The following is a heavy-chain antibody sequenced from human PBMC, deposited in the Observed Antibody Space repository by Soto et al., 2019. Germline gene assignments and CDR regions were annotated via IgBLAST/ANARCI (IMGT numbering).Heavy chain of an antibody. D-gene: IGHD3-22*01. V-gene: IGHV3-9*01. CDR2: ISWNSGTI. CDR1: GFTFENFA. Sequence: GGSLRLSCVASGFTFENFAMHWVRQAPGKGLEWVSGISWNSGTIDYADSVKGRFTISRDNAKNSLYLQMDSLRVEDTALYYCAKMGYYNDSSVDSWGQGMQVTVSS. CDR3: AKMGYYNDSSVDS. J-gene: IGHJ4*02.